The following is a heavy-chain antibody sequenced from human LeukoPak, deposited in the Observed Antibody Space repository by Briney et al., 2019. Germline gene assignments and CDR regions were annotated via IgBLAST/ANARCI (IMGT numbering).Heavy chain of an antibody. V-gene: IGHV3-30*04. D-gene: IGHD3-10*01. J-gene: IGHJ4*02. CDR1: GFTFSSYA. Sequence: GGSLRLSCAASGFTFSSYAIHWVRQAPGKGLEWVAVISYDGSNKYYADSVKGRFTISRDNSKNTLYLQMNSLRAEDTAVYYCARDVGSGSLDYFDYWGQGTLVTVSS. CDR3: ARDVGSGSLDYFDY. CDR2: ISYDGSNK.